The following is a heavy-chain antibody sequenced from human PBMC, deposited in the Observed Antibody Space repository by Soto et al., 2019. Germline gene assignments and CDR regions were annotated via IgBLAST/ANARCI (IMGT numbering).Heavy chain of an antibody. CDR2: ISYDGSNE. CDR3: AKDLILYRREAKNSWDY. CDR1: GFTFSTYA. V-gene: IGHV3-30*18. J-gene: IGHJ4*02. D-gene: IGHD2-15*01. Sequence: QVQLVVSGGGVVQPGRSLRLSCAASGFTFSTYAMHWVRQAPGKGLEWVALISYDGSNEYYGDSVKGRFTISRDNSKNTLYLQMNRLRAEDTAVYYCAKDLILYRREAKNSWDYWGQGTLVTVSS.